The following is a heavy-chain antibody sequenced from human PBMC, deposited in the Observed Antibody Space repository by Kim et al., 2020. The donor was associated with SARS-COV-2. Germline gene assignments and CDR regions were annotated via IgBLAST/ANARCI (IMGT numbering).Heavy chain of an antibody. J-gene: IGHJ5*02. CDR2: INTNTGNS. CDR1: GYTFSSYA. Sequence: DSVKAFCKASGYTFSSYAMNWGLQAPGQGLEWTGWINTNTGNSTYAQGFTGWFVFSLDTSVRTAYLQICSLKAEDTAVYYCARGVEVFGVVGWFDPWGQETLVTVSS. D-gene: IGHD3-3*01. V-gene: IGHV7-4-1*01. CDR3: ARGVEVFGVVGWFDP.